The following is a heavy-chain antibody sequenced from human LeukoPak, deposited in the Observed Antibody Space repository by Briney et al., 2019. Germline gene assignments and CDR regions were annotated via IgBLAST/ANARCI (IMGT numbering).Heavy chain of an antibody. D-gene: IGHD5-12*01. CDR2: MNPNSGNT. V-gene: IGHV1-8*01. CDR3: TRDQYGGYYFDY. J-gene: IGHJ4*02. Sequence: GASVKVSCKASGYTFTSYDINWVRQATGQGLEWMGWMNPNSGNTGYAQKFQGRVTMTRNTSISTAYMELSSLGSEDTAVYYCTRDQYGGYYFDYWGQGTLVTVSS. CDR1: GYTFTSYD.